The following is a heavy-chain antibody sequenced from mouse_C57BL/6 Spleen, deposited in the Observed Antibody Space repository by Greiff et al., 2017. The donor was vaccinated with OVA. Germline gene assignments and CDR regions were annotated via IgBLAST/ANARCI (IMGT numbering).Heavy chain of an antibody. CDR1: GYTFTSYG. D-gene: IGHD1-1*01. CDR2: IYPRSGNT. V-gene: IGHV1-81*01. J-gene: IGHJ2*01. Sequence: VKLVESGAELARPGASVKLSCKASGYTFTSYGISWVKQRTGQGLEWIGEIYPRSGNTYYNEKFKGKATLTADKSSSTAYMELRSLTSEDSAVYFCARITTVVATGNWGQGTTLTVSS. CDR3: ARITTVVATGN.